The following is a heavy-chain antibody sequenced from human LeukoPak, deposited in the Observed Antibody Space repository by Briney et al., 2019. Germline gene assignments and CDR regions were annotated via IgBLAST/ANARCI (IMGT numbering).Heavy chain of an antibody. V-gene: IGHV3-48*03. CDR2: ISKSGITI. J-gene: IGHJ5*02. CDR1: GFTFSSYE. Sequence: GGSLRLSCAASGFTFSSYEMNWVRQAPGKGLEWVSYISKSGITIYYADSVKGRFTISRDNAKNSLYLQMNSLRAEDTAVYYCARVVWFDPWGQGTLVSVSS. CDR3: ARVVWFDP.